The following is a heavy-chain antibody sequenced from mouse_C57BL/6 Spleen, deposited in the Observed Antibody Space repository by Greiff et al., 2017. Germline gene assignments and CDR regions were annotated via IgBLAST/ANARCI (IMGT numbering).Heavy chain of an antibody. CDR2: INPGSGGT. Sequence: VQLVESGAELVRPGTSVKVSCKASGYAFTNYLIEWVKLRPGQGLEWIGVINPGSGGTNYNEKFKGKATLTADKSSRTAYMQLSSLTSEDSAVYFCARSTYDYDGFAYWGQGTLVTVSA. CDR1: GYAFTNYL. CDR3: ARSTYDYDGFAY. V-gene: IGHV1-54*01. J-gene: IGHJ3*01. D-gene: IGHD2-4*01.